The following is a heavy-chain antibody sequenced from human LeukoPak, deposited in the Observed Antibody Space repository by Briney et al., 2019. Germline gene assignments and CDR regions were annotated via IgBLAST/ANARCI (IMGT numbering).Heavy chain of an antibody. J-gene: IGHJ3*02. Sequence: PSETLSLTCAVSGYSISSGYYWGWIRQPPGKGLEWIGGIYHSGSTYYNPSLKSRVTISVDTSKNQFSLKPSSVTAADTAVYYCANGINDYGDYVNAFDIWGQGTMVTVSS. CDR1: GYSISSGYY. V-gene: IGHV4-38-2*01. D-gene: IGHD4-17*01. CDR3: ANGINDYGDYVNAFDI. CDR2: IYHSGST.